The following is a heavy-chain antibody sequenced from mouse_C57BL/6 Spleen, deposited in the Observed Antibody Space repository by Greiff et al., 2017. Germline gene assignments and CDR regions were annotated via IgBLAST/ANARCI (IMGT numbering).Heavy chain of an antibody. J-gene: IGHJ3*01. Sequence: QVQLQQSGAELAKPGASVKLSCKASGYTFTSYWMHWVKQRPGQGLEWIGYINPSSGYTKYNQKFKDKATLTADKSSSTAYMQPSSLTYEDSAVYYCARWYSNSEAWFAYWGQGTLVTVSA. CDR1: GYTFTSYW. V-gene: IGHV1-7*01. D-gene: IGHD2-5*01. CDR3: ARWYSNSEAWFAY. CDR2: INPSSGYT.